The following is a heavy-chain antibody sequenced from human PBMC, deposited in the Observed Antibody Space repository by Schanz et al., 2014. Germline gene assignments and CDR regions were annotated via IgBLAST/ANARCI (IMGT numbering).Heavy chain of an antibody. CDR1: GFTFRDYG. CDR3: ASLRVEYSSSFGAFDI. J-gene: IGHJ3*02. CDR2: ISSSSSSI. V-gene: IGHV3-48*02. Sequence: EVQLVESGGGLVQPGGSLRLSCAASGFTFRDYGMNWVRQAPGKGLEWVSYISSSSSSIYYADSVKGRFTISRDNAKNSLYLQMNSLRDEDTAVYYCASLRVEYSSSFGAFDIWGQGTMVTVSS. D-gene: IGHD6-6*01.